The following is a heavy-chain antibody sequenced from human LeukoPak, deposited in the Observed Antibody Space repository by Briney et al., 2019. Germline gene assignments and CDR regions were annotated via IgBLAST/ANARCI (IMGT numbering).Heavy chain of an antibody. J-gene: IGHJ4*02. CDR2: INPNSGGT. D-gene: IGHD2-21*02. CDR3: ARGKTMVYCGGDCYRFDN. CDR1: GYTFSGYY. Sequence: GASVKVSCKASGYTFSGYYMRWVRQAPGQGLEWVGWINPNSGGTNYAQKFQGRVTMTRDTSISTAYMELSRLLSGDTAVYYCARGKTMVYCGGDCYRFDNWGQGTLVTVSS. V-gene: IGHV1-2*02.